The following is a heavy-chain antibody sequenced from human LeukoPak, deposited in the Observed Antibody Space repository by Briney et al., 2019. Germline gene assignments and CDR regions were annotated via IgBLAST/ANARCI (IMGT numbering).Heavy chain of an antibody. J-gene: IGHJ4*02. CDR2: IRSGGNSK. CDR1: GLTFSTAD. D-gene: IGHD3-10*01. Sequence: PGGSLRLSCAASGLTFSTADMHWDRQAPGKGLEWVAFIRSGGNSKSYADSVKGRFTISRDNSQNTLFLQMNSLRAEDTAVYYCANDLFGSGSYEYWGQGTLVTVSS. CDR3: ANDLFGSGSYEY. V-gene: IGHV3-30*02.